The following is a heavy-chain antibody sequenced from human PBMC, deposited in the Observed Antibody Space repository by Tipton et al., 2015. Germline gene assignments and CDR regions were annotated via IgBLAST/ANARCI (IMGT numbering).Heavy chain of an antibody. CDR2: INHGGSS. Sequence: TLSLTCAVYGGSFSGYYWSWIRQTPGKGLEWIGEINHGGSSNYKTSLNSRVSASVDTSKNQFSLRVSSVTAADTAVHYCARGAGNSSTWDFDYWGQGSLVTVSS. J-gene: IGHJ4*02. V-gene: IGHV4-34*01. CDR3: ARGAGNSSTWDFDY. CDR1: GGSFSGYY. D-gene: IGHD6-13*01.